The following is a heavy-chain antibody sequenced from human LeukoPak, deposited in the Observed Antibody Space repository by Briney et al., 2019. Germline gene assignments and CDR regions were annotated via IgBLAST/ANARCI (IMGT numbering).Heavy chain of an antibody. J-gene: IGHJ4*02. CDR2: IKSKTDGGTT. CDR1: GFTFSNAW. Sequence: GGSLRLSCAASGFTFSNAWMSWVRQAPGKGLEWVGRIKSKTDGGTTDYAAPVKGRFTISRDDSKNTLYLQMNSLKTEDTAVYYCTASITMVRGVITNPYYFDYWGQGTLVTVSS. V-gene: IGHV3-15*01. D-gene: IGHD3-10*01. CDR3: TASITMVRGVITNPYYFDY.